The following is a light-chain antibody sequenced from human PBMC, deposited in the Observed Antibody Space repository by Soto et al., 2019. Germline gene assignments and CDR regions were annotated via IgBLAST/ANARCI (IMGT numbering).Light chain of an antibody. CDR2: GAS. CDR3: QQYGSSRT. Sequence: EIVLTQSPGTLSLSPGESATLSCRASQSVSSIYLAWYQQKPGQAPRLLIYGASSRATGIPDRFSGSGSGTDFTLTISRLEPEDFAVYYCQQYGSSRTFGGGTKVEIK. CDR1: QSVSSIY. V-gene: IGKV3-20*01. J-gene: IGKJ4*01.